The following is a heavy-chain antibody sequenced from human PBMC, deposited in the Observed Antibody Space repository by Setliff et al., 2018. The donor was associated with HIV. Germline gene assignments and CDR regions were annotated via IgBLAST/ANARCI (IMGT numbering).Heavy chain of an antibody. CDR2: IIPIFGTA. CDR1: GGTFSSYG. Sequence: SVKVSCKASGGTFSSYGISWVRQAPGQGLEWMGGIIPIFGTANYAQKFQGRVTITADESTSTAYMELSSLRSEDTAVYYCARRAAGGSSPNDYMDVWGKGTTVTVSS. V-gene: IGHV1-69*13. D-gene: IGHD6-6*01. J-gene: IGHJ6*03. CDR3: ARRAAGGSSPNDYMDV.